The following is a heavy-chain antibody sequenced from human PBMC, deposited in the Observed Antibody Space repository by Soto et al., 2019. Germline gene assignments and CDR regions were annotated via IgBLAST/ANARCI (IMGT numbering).Heavy chain of an antibody. Sequence: QVQLVQSGAEVRKPGASVTVSCKPSGYTFNTYYLHWLRQAPGQALEWMGGSHPSGGGTTYAQKLMGGVTVTRDTSTTTVFMELSSLGSDVTAVYYCAGGGNIAVVTASFDNWGQGTLVTVSS. J-gene: IGHJ4*02. V-gene: IGHV1-46*02. CDR2: SHPSGGGT. D-gene: IGHD2-21*02. CDR1: GYTFNTYY. CDR3: AGGGNIAVVTASFDN.